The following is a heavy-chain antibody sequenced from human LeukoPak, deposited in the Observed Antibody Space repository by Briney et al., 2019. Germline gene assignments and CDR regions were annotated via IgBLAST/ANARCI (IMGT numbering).Heavy chain of an antibody. CDR2: LDSSGST. D-gene: IGHD4-23*01. CDR3: SRSHDYGGLYFYYYMDV. CDR1: GGSISSRSDY. J-gene: IGHJ6*03. Sequence: SDTLSLTCTVSGGSISSRSDYWGWIRQTPGKGLEWIGNLDSSGSTYYNPSLKSRVTISVGTSKNQFSLNLRSVTAADTAIYFCSRSHDYGGLYFYYYMDVWGTRTPVTVSS. V-gene: IGHV4-39*01.